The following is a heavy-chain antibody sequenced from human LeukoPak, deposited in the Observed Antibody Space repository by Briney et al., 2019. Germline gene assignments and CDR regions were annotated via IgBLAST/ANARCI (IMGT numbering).Heavy chain of an antibody. Sequence: ASVKVSCKASGGTFSSYAISWVRQAPGQGLEWMGWINPNSGGTNYAQKFQGRVTMTRDTSISTAYMELSRLRSDDTAVYYCAREYDFWSGDHDYWGQGTLVTVSS. V-gene: IGHV1-2*02. CDR3: AREYDFWSGDHDY. CDR2: INPNSGGT. J-gene: IGHJ4*02. D-gene: IGHD3-3*01. CDR1: GGTFSSYA.